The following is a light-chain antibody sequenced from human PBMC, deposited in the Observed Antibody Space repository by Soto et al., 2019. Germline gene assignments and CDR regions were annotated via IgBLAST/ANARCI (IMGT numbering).Light chain of an antibody. Sequence: ETQMTQSPSSVSESVGDRVTISCRASQDIHTWLAWYQQKPGKAPNLLIYGASILQSGVPSRFSGSGSGTDFTLTISSLQPEDSATYYCQQANSFPFTFGPGTKVDV. CDR3: QQANSFPFT. J-gene: IGKJ3*01. CDR2: GAS. CDR1: QDIHTW. V-gene: IGKV1-12*01.